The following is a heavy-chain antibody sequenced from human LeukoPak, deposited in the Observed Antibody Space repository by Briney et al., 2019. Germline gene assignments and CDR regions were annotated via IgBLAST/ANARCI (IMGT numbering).Heavy chain of an antibody. V-gene: IGHV4-59*01. J-gene: IGHJ5*02. CDR2: FYQSENT. D-gene: IGHD6-25*01. Sequence: SETLSLTCTVSGASISNDYWCWIRQPPGKGLEWLGCFYQSENTNYSPSLKSRVTISVDTSNNQVFLRLTSVTAADTAIYYCTRDGSARSLATWGQGTLVTVSS. CDR3: TRDGSARSLAT. CDR1: GASISNDY.